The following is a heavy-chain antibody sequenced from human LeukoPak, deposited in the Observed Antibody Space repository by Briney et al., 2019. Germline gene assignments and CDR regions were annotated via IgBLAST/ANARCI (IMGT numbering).Heavy chain of an antibody. CDR3: ARLGGETTRFDL. J-gene: IGHJ5*02. CDR2: IKQEGNVK. CDR1: GFTFRNYW. D-gene: IGHD3-16*01. Sequence: GGSLRLSCAASGFTFRNYWMSWVRQAPGSGPDWVATIKQEGNVKCYVEFVKGRFTISRDNADNSLYLQMNCLRVEDTAVYYCARLGGETTRFDLWGQGALVTVSS. V-gene: IGHV3-7*01.